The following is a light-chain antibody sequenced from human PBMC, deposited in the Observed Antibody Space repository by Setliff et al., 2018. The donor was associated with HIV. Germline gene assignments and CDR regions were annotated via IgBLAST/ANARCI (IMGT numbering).Light chain of an antibody. V-gene: IGKV3-20*01. CDR3: QQYGSSSLFT. Sequence: EIVLTQSPGTLSLSPGERATLSCRASQRVSSSYLAWYQQKPGQAPRLLIYGASNSATGIPDRFSGSGSVTDFTLTISRLEPEDFAVYYCQQYGSSSLFTFGPGTKVDIK. CDR1: QRVSSSY. J-gene: IGKJ3*01. CDR2: GAS.